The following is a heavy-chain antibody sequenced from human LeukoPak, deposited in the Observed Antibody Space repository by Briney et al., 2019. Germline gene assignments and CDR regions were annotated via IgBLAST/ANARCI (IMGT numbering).Heavy chain of an antibody. CDR1: GGSISSHY. V-gene: IGHV4-59*11. CDR3: AKEGNDYGANSIDY. D-gene: IGHD4-23*01. Sequence: PSETLSLTCTVPGGSISSHYWAWLRQPPGKGLECIGWMFFTGDTNYNPSLKSRVTISVDHSKNQVSLKLTSVTAADTAVYYCAKEGNDYGANSIDYWGQGTLVTVSS. J-gene: IGHJ4*02. CDR2: MFFTGDT.